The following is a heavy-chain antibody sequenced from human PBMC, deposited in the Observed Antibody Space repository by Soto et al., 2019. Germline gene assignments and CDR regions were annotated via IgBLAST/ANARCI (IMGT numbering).Heavy chain of an antibody. J-gene: IGHJ4*02. Sequence: QVQLVQSGGEVRKPGASVKVSCKSSGDTITNYGISWVRQAPGPGREWMGGISFYNGNTKYAQNLQGRVTLTTDTSTSTAYMALRSLRSYDTAVSSCSSATLIAVAGKESWGQGTLVTVSS. CDR3: SSATLIAVAGKES. CDR2: ISFYNGNT. V-gene: IGHV1-18*01. CDR1: GDTITNYG. D-gene: IGHD6-19*01.